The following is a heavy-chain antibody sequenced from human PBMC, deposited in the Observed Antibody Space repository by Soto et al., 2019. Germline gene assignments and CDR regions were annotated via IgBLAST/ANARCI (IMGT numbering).Heavy chain of an antibody. Sequence: QTTLKESGPTLVKPTQTLTLTCTVSGVSLSTSAVRVGWIRQPPGKALEWLAVIYWDDDKRYSPSLKSRLTITKDNSKNQVVLSMTTVDPADTATYYWASGIVVPGTDYYAMDVWGQGTAVAVSS. V-gene: IGHV2-5*02. CDR3: ASGIVVPGTDYYAMDV. CDR2: IYWDDDK. CDR1: GVSLSTSAVR. D-gene: IGHD6-19*01. J-gene: IGHJ6*02.